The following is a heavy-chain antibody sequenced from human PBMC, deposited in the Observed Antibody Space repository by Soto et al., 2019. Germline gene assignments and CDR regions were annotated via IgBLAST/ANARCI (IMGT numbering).Heavy chain of an antibody. Sequence: EVQLVESGGGLVQPGGSLRLSCAASGFAFSNYWMSWLRQAPGKGLEWVANINQEGNEKYYVDSMKGRFTVSRDNAEKSLYLQMHSLRAEDTAVYYCASAPFGVVLVSQWFDPWGQGTLVTVSS. V-gene: IGHV3-7*01. CDR2: INQEGNEK. CDR1: GFAFSNYW. J-gene: IGHJ5*02. CDR3: ASAPFGVVLVSQWFDP. D-gene: IGHD3-3*01.